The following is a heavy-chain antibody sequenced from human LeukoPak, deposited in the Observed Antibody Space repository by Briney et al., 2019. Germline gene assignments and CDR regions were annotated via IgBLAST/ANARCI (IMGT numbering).Heavy chain of an antibody. V-gene: IGHV3-30-3*01. CDR2: ISHEGSNK. J-gene: IGHJ3*02. CDR1: GFPFGSYA. D-gene: IGHD3-22*01. Sequence: AGGSLRLSCVASGFPFGSYAMHWVRQAPGKGPEWVAVISHEGSNKYNADSVKGRFTISRDNSKNTLYLQMNSLRAEDTAVYYCARASYHYDSSDSKGAFDIWGQGTMVTVSS. CDR3: ARASYHYDSSDSKGAFDI.